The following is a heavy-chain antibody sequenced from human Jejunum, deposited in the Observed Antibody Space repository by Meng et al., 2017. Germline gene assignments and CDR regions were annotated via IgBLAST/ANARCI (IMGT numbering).Heavy chain of an antibody. J-gene: IGHJ4*02. Sequence: SETLSLTCAVSGYSISSGYYWGWTRQPPGKGLEWIGNIYQSGTTYHSPSLNSRVTISVDRSRNELSLKVMSVTAADTAVYFCARENGGRFDYWGQGTLVTVSS. CDR1: GYSISSGYY. CDR3: ARENGGRFDY. D-gene: IGHD1-1*01. CDR2: IYQSGTT. V-gene: IGHV4-38-2*02.